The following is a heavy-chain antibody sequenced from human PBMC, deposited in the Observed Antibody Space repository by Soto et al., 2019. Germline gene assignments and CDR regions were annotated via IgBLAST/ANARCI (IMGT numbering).Heavy chain of an antibody. J-gene: IGHJ5*02. CDR3: VHRQRYSGYEWGFDP. V-gene: IGHV2-5*02. Sequence: QITLKESGPTLVKPTQTLTLTCTFSGFSLSTSGVGVSWIRQPPGKALEWLALIYWDDDKRYSPSLKSRLTITKDTSKNQVVLTMTNMDPVATATYYCVHRQRYSGYEWGFDPWGQVTLVTVSS. CDR1: GFSLSTSGVG. CDR2: IYWDDDK. D-gene: IGHD5-12*01.